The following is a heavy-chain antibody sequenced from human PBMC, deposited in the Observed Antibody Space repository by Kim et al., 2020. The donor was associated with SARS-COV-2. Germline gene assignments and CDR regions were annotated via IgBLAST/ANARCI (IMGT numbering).Heavy chain of an antibody. CDR2: ISPTSRTI. CDR1: GFTFSNYD. Sequence: GGSLRLSCATPGFTFSNYDMNWVRQAPGKGLEWVSYISPTSRTIFYADSVKGRFTISRDNRNNSLYLQMNSLRAEDTAVYYCARSPDIYARHSSGWYFECWGQGTLVTVSS. CDR3: ARSPDIYARHSSGWYFEC. V-gene: IGHV3-48*03. D-gene: IGHD6-19*01. J-gene: IGHJ4*02.